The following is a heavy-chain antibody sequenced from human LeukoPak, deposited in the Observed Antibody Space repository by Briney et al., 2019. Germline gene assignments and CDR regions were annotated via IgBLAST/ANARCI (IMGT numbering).Heavy chain of an antibody. CDR1: GXTFXXYW. D-gene: IGHD7-27*01. J-gene: IGHJ4*02. Sequence: SXRXSCXAXGXTFXXYWMHWVRQAPGKGLVWVSRINSDGSSTSYADSVKGRFTISRDNAKNTLYLQMNSLRAEDTAVYYCAREDANWGSDYWGQGTLVTVSS. CDR3: AREDANWGSDY. V-gene: IGHV3-74*01. CDR2: INSDGSST.